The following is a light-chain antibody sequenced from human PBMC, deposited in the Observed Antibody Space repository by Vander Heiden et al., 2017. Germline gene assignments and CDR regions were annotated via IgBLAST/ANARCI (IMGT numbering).Light chain of an antibody. CDR1: SGSVSTSYY. J-gene: IGLJ3*02. Sequence: QTVVTQEPSFSVSPGGTVTLTCGLSSGSVSTSYYPRWYQQTQGKATVTRSYSTHTRSSGVPDRLSGSILGNNDASQSKGAQANEDSVELCELYMGRGGVVGGGTKLTVL. CDR3: ELYMGRGGV. CDR2: STH. V-gene: IGLV8-61*01.